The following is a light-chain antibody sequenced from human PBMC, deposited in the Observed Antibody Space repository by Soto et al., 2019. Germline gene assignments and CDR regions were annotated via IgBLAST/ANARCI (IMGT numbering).Light chain of an antibody. Sequence: EIVLTQSPGTLSLSPGERATLSCRASESVSSSYLAWYWQKPGQAPRLLIFGASTRATGIPDRFSGSGSGTDFTLTISSLEPEDFAVFYCQQYGSSPFTFGQGTRLEI. CDR1: ESVSSSY. CDR3: QQYGSSPFT. CDR2: GAS. J-gene: IGKJ2*01. V-gene: IGKV3-20*01.